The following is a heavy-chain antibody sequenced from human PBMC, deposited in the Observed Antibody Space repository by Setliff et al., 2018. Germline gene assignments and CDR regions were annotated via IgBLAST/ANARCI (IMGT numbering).Heavy chain of an antibody. CDR1: GFTFSSYS. V-gene: IGHV3-21*04. J-gene: IGHJ4*01. D-gene: IGHD2-8*01. Sequence: GGSLRLSCAASGFTFSSYSLNWGRQAPGKGLDWFSSISSSSSYIHLADSVKGRFTISRDNSKNTLFLQMSSLRAADTAVYYCVKGTNVVMVYTGFDHWGQGTLVTVSS. CDR3: VKGTNVVMVYTGFDH. CDR2: ISSSSSYI.